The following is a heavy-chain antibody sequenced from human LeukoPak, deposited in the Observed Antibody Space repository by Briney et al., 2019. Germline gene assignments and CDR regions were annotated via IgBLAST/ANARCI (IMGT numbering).Heavy chain of an antibody. CDR3: ARDHSSPELGDMDV. D-gene: IGHD7-27*01. Sequence: PGGSLRLSCAASGFTFSSYWMHWVRQAPGKGLVWVSRINSDGSSTSYADSVKGRFTISRDNAKNTLYLQMNSLRAEDMAVYYCARDHSSPELGDMDVWGKGTTVTVSS. J-gene: IGHJ6*03. CDR2: INSDGSST. CDR1: GFTFSSYW. V-gene: IGHV3-74*01.